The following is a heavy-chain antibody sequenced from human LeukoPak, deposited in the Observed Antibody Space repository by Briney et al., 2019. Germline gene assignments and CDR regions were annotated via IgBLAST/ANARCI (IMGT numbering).Heavy chain of an antibody. Sequence: GGSLRLSCAASGFTFSSYSMNWVRQAPGKGLEWVSSISSSSSYIYYADSVKGRFTISRDNAKNSLYLQMNSLRAEDTAVYYCARSGSYWGAYYFDYWGQGTLVTVSS. J-gene: IGHJ4*02. D-gene: IGHD1-26*01. CDR3: ARSGSYWGAYYFDY. CDR2: ISSSSSYI. V-gene: IGHV3-21*04. CDR1: GFTFSSYS.